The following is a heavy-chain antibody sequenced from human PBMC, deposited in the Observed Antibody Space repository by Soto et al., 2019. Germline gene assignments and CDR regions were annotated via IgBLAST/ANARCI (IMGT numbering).Heavy chain of an antibody. J-gene: IGHJ5*02. V-gene: IGHV3-33*01. Sequence: QVQLVESGGGVVQPGRSLRLSCAASGFTFSSYGMHWVRQAPGKGLEWVAVIWYDGSNKYYADSVKGRFTISRDNSKNTLYLQMNSLRAEDTAVYYCARWAFELPHNWFDPWGQGTLVTVSS. CDR1: GFTFSSYG. D-gene: IGHD1-7*01. CDR2: IWYDGSNK. CDR3: ARWAFELPHNWFDP.